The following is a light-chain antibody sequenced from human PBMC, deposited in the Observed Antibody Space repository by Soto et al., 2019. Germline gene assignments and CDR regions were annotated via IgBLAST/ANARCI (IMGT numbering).Light chain of an antibody. J-gene: IGKJ4*01. CDR3: HQYAVSSLT. Sequence: EIVLTQSPGTLSLSPGESATLSCRASQSVGRNYLAWFQHKPDQAPRLLIYDASNRATGVPDRFSGSGSGTDFTLSVTRLEPEDFAVYYCHQYAVSSLTFGGGTTVEIK. CDR2: DAS. V-gene: IGKV3-20*01. CDR1: QSVGRNY.